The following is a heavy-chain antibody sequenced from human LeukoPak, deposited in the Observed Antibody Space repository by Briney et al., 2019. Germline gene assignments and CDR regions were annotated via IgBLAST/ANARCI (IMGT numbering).Heavy chain of an antibody. CDR2: INHSGST. D-gene: IGHD6-13*01. V-gene: IGHV4-34*01. J-gene: IGHJ4*02. Sequence: PSETLSLTCAVDGGSFSGYYWSWLRQPPGKGLEWVGEINHSGSTNYNPSLKSRVTISVDTSKNQFSLKLSSVTAADTAVYYCARAGYSSSWYRGPFDYWGQGTLVTVSS. CDR1: GGSFSGYY. CDR3: ARAGYSSSWYRGPFDY.